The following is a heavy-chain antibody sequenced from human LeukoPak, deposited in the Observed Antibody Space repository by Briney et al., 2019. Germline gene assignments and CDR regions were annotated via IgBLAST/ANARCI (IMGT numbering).Heavy chain of an antibody. CDR3: ARDKLRYWFDP. J-gene: IGHJ5*02. CDR2: IYHSGST. V-gene: IGHV4-30-2*01. CDR1: GGSISGGGYS. D-gene: IGHD1-26*01. Sequence: PSETLSLTCAVSGGSISGGGYSWSWIRQPPGKGLEWIGYIYHSGSTYNNPSLKSQVTISVDRSKNQFSLKLSSVTAADTAVYYCARDKLRYWFDPWGQGTLVTVSS.